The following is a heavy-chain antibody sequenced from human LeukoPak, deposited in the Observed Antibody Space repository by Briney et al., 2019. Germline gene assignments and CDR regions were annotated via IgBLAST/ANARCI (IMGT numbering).Heavy chain of an antibody. D-gene: IGHD3-22*01. CDR3: TTAHYYYDSSGYYQFPDY. CDR1: GFTFSNAW. J-gene: IGHJ4*02. Sequence: GGSLRLSCAASGFTFSNAWMSWVRQAPGKGLEWVGRIKTKTDGGTTDYAAPVKGRFTISRDDSKNTLCLQMNSLKTEDTAVYYCTTAHYYYDSSGYYQFPDYWGQGTLVTVSS. CDR2: IKTKTDGGTT. V-gene: IGHV3-15*01.